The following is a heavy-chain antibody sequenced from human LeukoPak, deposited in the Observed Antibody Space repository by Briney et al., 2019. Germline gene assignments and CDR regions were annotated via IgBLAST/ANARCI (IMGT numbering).Heavy chain of an antibody. CDR2: ISDSGTIT. J-gene: IGHJ4*02. CDR1: GFTFSRYA. Sequence: GGSLRLSCEASGFTFSRYAMSWVRQAPGKGLEWVSAISDSGTITYYADSVKGRFTISRDNSKNTLYPQVNSLRAEDPAVYYCVKAGAVDPLYYFDSWGQGTLVTVSS. V-gene: IGHV3-23*01. D-gene: IGHD6-19*01. CDR3: VKAGAVDPLYYFDS.